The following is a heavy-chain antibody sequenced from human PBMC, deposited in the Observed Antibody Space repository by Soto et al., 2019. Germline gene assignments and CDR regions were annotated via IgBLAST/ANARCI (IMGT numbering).Heavy chain of an antibody. Sequence: EVQLLESGGGLVQPGGSLRLSCAASGFTFSSYAMSWVRQAPGKGLEWVSGISGSGGSTYYADSVKGRFTISRDNSKNTLYLQMNSLRAKDTAVYYCALPPEDYGGSDIWGQGTMVTVSS. CDR2: ISGSGGST. V-gene: IGHV3-23*01. CDR3: ALPPEDYGGSDI. D-gene: IGHD4-17*01. CDR1: GFTFSSYA. J-gene: IGHJ3*02.